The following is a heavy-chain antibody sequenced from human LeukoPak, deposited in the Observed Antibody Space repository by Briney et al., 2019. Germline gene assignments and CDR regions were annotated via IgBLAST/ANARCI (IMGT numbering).Heavy chain of an antibody. V-gene: IGHV4-30-4*08. CDR3: ARDLDYGDYRAFDI. CDR2: IYYSGST. CDR1: GGSISSGDYY. D-gene: IGHD4-17*01. J-gene: IGHJ3*02. Sequence: LQTLSLTCTVSGGSISSGDYYWSWIRQPPGKGLEWIGYIYYSGSTYYNPSLKSRVTISVDTSKNQFSLKLSSVTAADTAVYYCARDLDYGDYRAFDIWGQGTMVTVSS.